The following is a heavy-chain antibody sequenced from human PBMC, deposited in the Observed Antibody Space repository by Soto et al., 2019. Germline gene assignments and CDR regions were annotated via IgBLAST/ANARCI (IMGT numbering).Heavy chain of an antibody. CDR2: IDNSGST. Sequence: TLSLTCTVSGGSISNYFCNWIRQPAGKGLEWIGRIDNSGSTNYNPSLKGRITMSADTSRNQFSLKLNSVTAADTAVYYCARGGQDFWSGPFDYWGQGALVTVSS. V-gene: IGHV4-4*07. CDR3: ARGGQDFWSGPFDY. D-gene: IGHD3-3*01. CDR1: GGSISNYF. J-gene: IGHJ4*02.